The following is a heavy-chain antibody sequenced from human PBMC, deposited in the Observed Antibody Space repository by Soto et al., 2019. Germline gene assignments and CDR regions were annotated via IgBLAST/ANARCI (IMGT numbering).Heavy chain of an antibody. CDR2: INPSGGST. J-gene: IGHJ4*02. CDR1: GYTFSSYY. V-gene: IGHV1-46*03. Sequence: ASVKVSCKASGYTFSSYYMHWVRQAPGQGLEWMGVINPSGGSTTYAQKFQGRVTMTRDTSTTTFYMELSSLTSEDTAVYYCARASVSGLFDYWGQGTLVTVSS. D-gene: IGHD6-19*01. CDR3: ARASVSGLFDY.